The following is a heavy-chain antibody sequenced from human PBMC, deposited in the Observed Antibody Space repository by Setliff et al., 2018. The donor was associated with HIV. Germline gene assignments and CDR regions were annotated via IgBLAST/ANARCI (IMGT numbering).Heavy chain of an antibody. V-gene: IGHV3-7*05. Sequence: GGSLRLSCAAPGFTFSTYWMSWVRQAPGKGLEWVANIKQDGSEKNYMDSVKGRFTISRDNAKNSLYLQMNSLRVGDTGVYYCATDCAVVGGTGSLDSWGQGTLVTVSS. D-gene: IGHD1-26*01. CDR3: ATDCAVVGGTGSLDS. J-gene: IGHJ4*02. CDR1: GFTFSTYW. CDR2: IKQDGSEK.